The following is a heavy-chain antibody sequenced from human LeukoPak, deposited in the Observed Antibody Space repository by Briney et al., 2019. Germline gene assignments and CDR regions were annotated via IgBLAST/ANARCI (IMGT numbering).Heavy chain of an antibody. CDR2: ISYDGSNK. V-gene: IGHV3-30-3*01. Sequence: PGGSLRLSCAAPGFTFSSYAMHWVRQAPGKGLEWVAVISYDGSNKYYADSVKGRFTISRDNSKNTLYLQMNSLRAEDTAVYYCARDGYPSGDIVVVPAATTFDYWGQGTLVTVSS. D-gene: IGHD2-2*01. CDR1: GFTFSSYA. CDR3: ARDGYPSGDIVVVPAATTFDY. J-gene: IGHJ4*02.